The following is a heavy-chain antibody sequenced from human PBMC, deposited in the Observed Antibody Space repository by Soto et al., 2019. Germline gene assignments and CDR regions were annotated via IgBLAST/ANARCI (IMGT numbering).Heavy chain of an antibody. D-gene: IGHD6-6*01. V-gene: IGHV1-8*02. CDR3: AVSRGLTARRDYYYDMDV. CDR1: GYTFTSYD. CDR2: MNPNSGNT. Sequence: ASVTVSCKASGYTFTSYDINWVRQATGQGLEWMGWMNPNSGNTGYAQKFQGRVTMTRNTSISTAYMELSSLRSEDPTVDYCAVSRGLTARRDYYYDMDVWGKGTTVTVSS. J-gene: IGHJ6*03.